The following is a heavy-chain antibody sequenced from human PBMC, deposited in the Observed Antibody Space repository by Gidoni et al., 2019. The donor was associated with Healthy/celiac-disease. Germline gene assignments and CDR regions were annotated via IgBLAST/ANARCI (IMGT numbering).Heavy chain of an antibody. J-gene: IGHJ6*02. CDR3: ARAGRGSGSYYEPLYYYYGMDV. CDR2: ISTSSRYI. CDR1: GFTFSSYS. V-gene: IGHV3-21*01. D-gene: IGHD3-10*01. Sequence: EVQLVESGGGLVKPGGSLRLSCAASGFTFSSYSMNWGRQAPGKGLEWVSSISTSSRYIYYPDSVKGRFTISRDNAKNSLYLQMNSLRAEDTAVYYCARAGRGSGSYYEPLYYYYGMDVWGQGTTVTVSS.